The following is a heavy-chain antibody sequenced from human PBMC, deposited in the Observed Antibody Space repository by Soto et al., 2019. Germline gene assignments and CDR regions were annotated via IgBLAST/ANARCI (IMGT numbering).Heavy chain of an antibody. Sequence: TLSLTCAISGDSVSSNSAAWNWIRQSPSRGLEWLGRTYYRSKWYNDYAVSVKSRITINPDTSKNQFSLQLNSVTPEDTAVYYCARGRSSGYDSGLLRYYYYYYMDVWGKGTTVNVSS. CDR3: ARGRSSGYDSGLLRYYYYYYMDV. CDR2: TYYRSKWYN. J-gene: IGHJ6*03. D-gene: IGHD5-12*01. CDR1: GDSVSSNSAA. V-gene: IGHV6-1*01.